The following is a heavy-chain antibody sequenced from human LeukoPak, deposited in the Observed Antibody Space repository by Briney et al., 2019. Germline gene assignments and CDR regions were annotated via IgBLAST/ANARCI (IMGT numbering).Heavy chain of an antibody. CDR2: IKQDGSEK. CDR1: GFTFSSYW. D-gene: IGHD5-12*01. J-gene: IGHJ5*02. Sequence: PGGSLRLSCAASGFTFSSYWMSWVRQAPGKGLEWVANIKQDGSEKYYVDSVKGRFTISRDNAKNSLYLQMNSLRAEDTAVYYCAREHKIGLKYRVATKNWFDPWGQGTLVTVSS. V-gene: IGHV3-7*01. CDR3: AREHKIGLKYRVATKNWFDP.